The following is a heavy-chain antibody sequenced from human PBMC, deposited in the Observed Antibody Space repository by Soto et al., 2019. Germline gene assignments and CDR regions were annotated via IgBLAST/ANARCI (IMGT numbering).Heavy chain of an antibody. CDR2: ISYSEST. Sequence: SETLSLTCTVSGGSMSSYYWTWLRQSPGGGLEWIGYISYSESTYYNPSLKSRVTISADTSKNQFSLRMNSMIAAATAVYYCARADPDSSVGYWGQGTLVTVSS. CDR1: GGSMSSYY. J-gene: IGHJ4*02. CDR3: ARADPDSSVGY. D-gene: IGHD2-15*01. V-gene: IGHV4-59*01.